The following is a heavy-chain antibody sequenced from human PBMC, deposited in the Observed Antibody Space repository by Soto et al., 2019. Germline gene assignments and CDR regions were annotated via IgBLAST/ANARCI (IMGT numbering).Heavy chain of an antibody. CDR3: ARQPLWGWFDP. CDR2: ISSSSSYT. J-gene: IGHJ5*02. V-gene: IGHV3-11*05. D-gene: IGHD2-2*01. Sequence: QVQLVESGGGLVKPGGSLRLSCAASGFTFSDYYMSWIRQAPGKGLEWVSYISSSSSYTNYADSVKGRFTISRDNAKNSLYLQMNSLRAEDTAVYYCARQPLWGWFDPWGQGTLVTVSS. CDR1: GFTFSDYY.